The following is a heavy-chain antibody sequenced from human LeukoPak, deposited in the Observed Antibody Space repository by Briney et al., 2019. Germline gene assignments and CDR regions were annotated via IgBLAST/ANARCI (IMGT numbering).Heavy chain of an antibody. CDR3: ASKRLGSGPDY. J-gene: IGHJ4*02. CDR2: MSGSGGST. D-gene: IGHD7-27*01. CDR1: GFTFSSYA. Sequence: GGSLRLSCAASGFTFSSYAMSWVRQAPGKGLEWVSSMSGSGGSTYYADSVKGRFTISRDDSKNTLYLQMNSLRAEDTAVYYCASKRLGSGPDYWGQGTLVTVSS. V-gene: IGHV3-23*01.